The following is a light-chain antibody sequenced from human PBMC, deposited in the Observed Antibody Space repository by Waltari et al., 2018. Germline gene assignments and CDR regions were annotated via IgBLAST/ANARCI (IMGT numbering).Light chain of an antibody. CDR1: ESVSRA. CDR3: QQYLGLPVT. J-gene: IGKJ1*01. CDR2: GAS. V-gene: IGKV3-20*01. Sequence: EIVLTQSPGTLSLSVGERATVPCRASESVSRALGWYQQKPGQAPRLLIYGASTRATGIPDRFSGSSSGTDFSLTISRLGPGDFAVYACQQYLGLPVTFGQGTTVE.